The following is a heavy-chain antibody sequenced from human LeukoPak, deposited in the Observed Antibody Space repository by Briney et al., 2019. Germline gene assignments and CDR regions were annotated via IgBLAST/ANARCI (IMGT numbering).Heavy chain of an antibody. Sequence: PSETLSLTCTVSDGSFSSYSWNWIRQPPGRGLEWIGYIYYSGSTIYIPSLRSRVTISIDTSKNQFSLKLTSVTAADTAVYYCARLKARDALDIWGQGTMVTVSS. CDR3: ARLKARDALDI. V-gene: IGHV4-59*08. CDR1: DGSFSSYS. CDR2: IYYSGST. J-gene: IGHJ3*02.